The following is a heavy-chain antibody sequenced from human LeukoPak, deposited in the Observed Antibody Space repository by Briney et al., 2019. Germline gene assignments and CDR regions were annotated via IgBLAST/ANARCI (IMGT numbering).Heavy chain of an antibody. J-gene: IGHJ4*02. CDR2: IYYDGST. CDR1: GFTVSSNY. CDR3: ARQKYLRGPDVEYYDD. Sequence: GGSLRLSCAASGFTVSSNYMSWVRQAPGKGLEWVSVIYYDGSTYYADSVKGRFTISRDNSKITLYIQMNSLRAKDTAVYYCARQKYLRGPDVEYYDDWGQGTLVTVSS. V-gene: IGHV3-66*04. D-gene: IGHD5/OR15-5a*01.